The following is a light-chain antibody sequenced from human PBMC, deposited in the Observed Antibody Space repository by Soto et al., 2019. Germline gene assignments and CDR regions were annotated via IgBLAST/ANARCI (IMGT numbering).Light chain of an antibody. CDR1: QSVSSSY. CDR2: GAS. V-gene: IGKV3D-20*02. J-gene: IGKJ5*01. CDR3: QQRSNWPIT. Sequence: DIVLTQSPGTLSLSPGERATLSCRASQSVSSSYLAWYQQKPGQAPRLLIYGASSRATGIPDRFSGSGSGTDFTLTISSLEPEDSAVYYCQQRSNWPITFGQGTRLEIK.